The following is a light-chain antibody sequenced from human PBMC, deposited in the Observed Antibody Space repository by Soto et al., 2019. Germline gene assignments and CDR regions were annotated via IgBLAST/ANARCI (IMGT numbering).Light chain of an antibody. CDR1: QTISSW. V-gene: IGKV1-5*03. J-gene: IGKJ1*01. CDR2: KAS. CDR3: QHYNSYSEA. Sequence: DIPMTQSPSTLSGSVGGRVTITCLASQTISSWLAWYQQKPGKAPKLLIYKASTLKSGVPSRFSGSGSGTEFTLTISSLQPDDFATYYCQHYNSYSEAFGQGTKVDIK.